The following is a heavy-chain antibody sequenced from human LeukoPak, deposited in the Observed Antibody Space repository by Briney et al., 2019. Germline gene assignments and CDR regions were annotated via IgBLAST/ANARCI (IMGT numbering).Heavy chain of an antibody. CDR1: NYSISSDYY. J-gene: IGHJ6*03. D-gene: IGHD1-26*01. CDR2: LFHSGTI. V-gene: IGHV4-38-2*02. CDR3: ARDHSSASYTYYYYYIDV. Sequence: SETLSLTCTVSNYSISSDYYWGWIRQPPGKGLEWIGSLFHSGTIYCTPSLKSRVTTSVDTSNNRFSLKLMSVTAADTAVYYCARDHSSASYTYYYYYIDVWGKGTTVTVSS.